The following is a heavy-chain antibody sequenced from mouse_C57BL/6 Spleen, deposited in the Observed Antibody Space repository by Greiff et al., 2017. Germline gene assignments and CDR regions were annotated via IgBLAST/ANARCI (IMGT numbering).Heavy chain of an antibody. V-gene: IGHV5-17*01. CDR2: ISSGSSTI. J-gene: IGHJ2*01. Sequence: DVMLVESGGGLVKPGGSLKLSCAASGFTFSDYGMHWVRQAPEKGLEWVAYISSGSSTIYYADTVKGRFTISRDNAKNTLFLQMTSLRSEDTAMYYCAREITTVVPLDYWGQGTTLTVSS. CDR1: GFTFSDYG. CDR3: AREITTVVPLDY. D-gene: IGHD1-1*01.